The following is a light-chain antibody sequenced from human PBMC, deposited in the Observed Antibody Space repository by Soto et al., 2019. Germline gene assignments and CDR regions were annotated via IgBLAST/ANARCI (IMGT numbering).Light chain of an antibody. V-gene: IGKV3-20*01. CDR1: QSVSSNY. CDR2: GTS. CDR3: QQYDTSPRT. Sequence: EVMLTQPPGTLSLSPGERATLSCRASQSVSSNYLAWYQQKSGQAPRLLIYGTSNRATGIPDRFSGSGSGTDFTLTIRRLEPEDFAVYSCQQYDTSPRTFGQGTKVEFK. J-gene: IGKJ1*01.